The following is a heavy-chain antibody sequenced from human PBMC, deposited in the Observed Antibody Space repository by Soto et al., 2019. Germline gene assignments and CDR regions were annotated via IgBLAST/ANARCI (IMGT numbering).Heavy chain of an antibody. CDR3: ARRAVAVSTIREDNWLDP. D-gene: IGHD2-21*02. Sequence: SETLSLTCTFSGCSMNNYIWNLIRQPPGKGLEWIGHIYSSGSTKYNPSLESRVTISVDTSKNQFSLKLISMASADTAIYFCARRAVAVSTIREDNWLDPWGQGTLVTVSS. J-gene: IGHJ5*02. CDR2: IYSSGST. V-gene: IGHV4-59*01. CDR1: GCSMNNYI.